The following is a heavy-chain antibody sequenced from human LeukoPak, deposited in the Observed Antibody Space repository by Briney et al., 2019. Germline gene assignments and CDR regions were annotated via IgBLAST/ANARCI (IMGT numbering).Heavy chain of an antibody. CDR1: GGSFSGYY. CDR2: INHSGST. CDR3: ARQISNPSNWFDP. Sequence: SETLSLTGAGYGGSFSGYYWSWIRQPPGKGLEWIGEINHSGSTNYNPSLKSRVTISVDTSKNQFSLKLSSVTAADTAVYYCARQISNPSNWFDPWGQGTLVTVSS. V-gene: IGHV4-34*01. J-gene: IGHJ5*02.